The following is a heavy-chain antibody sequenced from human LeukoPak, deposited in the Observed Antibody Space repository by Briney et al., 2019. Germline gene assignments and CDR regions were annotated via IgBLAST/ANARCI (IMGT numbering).Heavy chain of an antibody. J-gene: IGHJ4*02. CDR2: IYHSGST. V-gene: IGHV4-30-2*01. CDR3: AREGADFELRGFIDY. D-gene: IGHD1-7*01. Sequence: SQTLSLTCTVSGGSISSGGYYWSWIRQPPGKGLEWIGYIYHSGSTYYNPSLKSRVTISVDRSKNQFSLKLSSVTAADTAVYYCAREGADFELRGFIDYWGQGTLVTVSS. CDR1: GGSISSGGYY.